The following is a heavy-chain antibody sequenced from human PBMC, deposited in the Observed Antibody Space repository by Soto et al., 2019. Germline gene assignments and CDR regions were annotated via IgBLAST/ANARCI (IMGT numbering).Heavy chain of an antibody. CDR1: GYTFTSYG. D-gene: IGHD3-3*01. V-gene: IGHV1-18*01. CDR3: AREVAEYYELYYFDY. Sequence: GASVKVSCKASGYTFTSYGISWVRQAPGQGLEWMGWISAYNGNTNYAQKLQGRVTMTTDTSTSTAYMELRSLRSDDTAVYYCAREVAEYYELYYFDYWGQGTLVTVSS. CDR2: ISAYNGNT. J-gene: IGHJ4*02.